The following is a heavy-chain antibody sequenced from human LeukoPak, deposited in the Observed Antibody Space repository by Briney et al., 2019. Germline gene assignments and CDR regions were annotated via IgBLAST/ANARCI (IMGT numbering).Heavy chain of an antibody. V-gene: IGHV3-23*01. D-gene: IGHD2-2*01. Sequence: HTGGSLRLSCAASGFTFSSYAMSWVRQAPGKGLEWVSAISGSGGSTYYADSVEGRFTISRDNSKNTLYLQMNSLRAEDTAVYYCAKDRVVVVPAESYFDYWGQGTLVTVSS. J-gene: IGHJ4*02. CDR2: ISGSGGST. CDR1: GFTFSSYA. CDR3: AKDRVVVVPAESYFDY.